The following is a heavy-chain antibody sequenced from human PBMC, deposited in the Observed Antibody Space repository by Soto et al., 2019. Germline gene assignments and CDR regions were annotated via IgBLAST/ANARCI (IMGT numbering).Heavy chain of an antibody. CDR3: ARRYGYCVDY. V-gene: IGHV4-39*07. Sequence: RSLTCTVSGGSIRSSSYYWGWIRQPPGKGLQWIGNIYYSGSTNYKPSLKSRVTISVDTSKNQFSLKLSSVTAADTAVYYCARRYGYCVDYWGQGTLVTVSS. D-gene: IGHD2-2*03. CDR2: IYYSGST. CDR1: GGSIRSSSYY. J-gene: IGHJ4*02.